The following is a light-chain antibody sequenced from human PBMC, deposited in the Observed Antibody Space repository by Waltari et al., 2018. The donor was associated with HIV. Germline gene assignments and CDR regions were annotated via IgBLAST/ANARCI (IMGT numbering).Light chain of an antibody. V-gene: IGKV1-5*03. CDR3: QQYNSPGYT. J-gene: IGKJ2*01. CDR1: QSISVW. Sequence: DIQMTQSPYTLSASVGDGVTITCRTSQSISVWLAWYQQKPGKAPKLLIYKASSLESGVPSRFSGSGSGTEFTLTISSLQPDDSATYYCQQYNSPGYTFGQGTKLEIK. CDR2: KAS.